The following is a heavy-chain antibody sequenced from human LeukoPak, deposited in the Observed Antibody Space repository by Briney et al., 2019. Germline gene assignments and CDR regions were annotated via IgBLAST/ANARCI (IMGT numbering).Heavy chain of an antibody. CDR3: ARGDCSGGSCYYYYYYMDV. CDR2: IKQDGFTK. CDR1: TFSLSSYW. D-gene: IGHD2-15*01. V-gene: IGHV3-7*01. Sequence: GGSLRLSCTASTFSLSSYWMSWVRQAPGKGLEWVANIKQDGFTKYYVDSVRGRFTISRDSAKNSLYLQMNSLRAEDTAVYYCARGDCSGGSCYYYYYYMDVWGKGTTVTVSS. J-gene: IGHJ6*03.